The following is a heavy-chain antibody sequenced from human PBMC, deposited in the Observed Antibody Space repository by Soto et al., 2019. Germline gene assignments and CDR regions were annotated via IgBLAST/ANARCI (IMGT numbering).Heavy chain of an antibody. V-gene: IGHV3-30*18. Sequence: GGSLRLSCAASGFTFSSYGMHWVRQAPGKGLEWVAVISYDGSNKYYADSVKGRFTISRDNSKNTLYLQMNSLRAEDTAVYYCAKEAGYYYDSSGTQYFDLWGRGTLVTVSS. CDR2: ISYDGSNK. CDR1: GFTFSSYG. CDR3: AKEAGYYYDSSGTQYFDL. D-gene: IGHD3-22*01. J-gene: IGHJ2*01.